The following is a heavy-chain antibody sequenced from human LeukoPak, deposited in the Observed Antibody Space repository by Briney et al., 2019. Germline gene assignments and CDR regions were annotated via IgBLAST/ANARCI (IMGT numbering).Heavy chain of an antibody. V-gene: IGHV3-21*01. D-gene: IGHD6-19*01. J-gene: IGHJ4*02. CDR1: GFAFSSYT. CDR3: ARGAGIDY. Sequence: KPGGSLRLSCAASGFAFSSYTMNWVRQTPGKGLEWVSSISYSSSISYADSVKGRFTISRDTARNSLYLQMKSLRADDTAVYYCARGAGIDYWGQGTLVTVSP. CDR2: ISYSSSI.